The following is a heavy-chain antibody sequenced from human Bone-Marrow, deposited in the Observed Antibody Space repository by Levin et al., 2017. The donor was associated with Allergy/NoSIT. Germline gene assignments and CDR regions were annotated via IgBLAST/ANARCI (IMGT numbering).Heavy chain of an antibody. D-gene: IGHD2-2*01. V-gene: IGHV3-23*01. CDR2: ISGNGERT. J-gene: IGHJ2*01. CDR1: GITFNRYA. Sequence: PGGSLRLSCAASGITFNRYAMSWVRQAPGKGLEWVSTISGNGERTYYADSVKGRFTVSRDDSKNTIQMTSLRPEDTAVYYCAKGLSMRYFFDLWGRGTLVTVSS. CDR3: AKGLSMRYFFDL.